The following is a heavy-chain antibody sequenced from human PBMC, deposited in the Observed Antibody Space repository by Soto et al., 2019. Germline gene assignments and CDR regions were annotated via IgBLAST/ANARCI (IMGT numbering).Heavy chain of an antibody. V-gene: IGHV5-51*01. J-gene: IGHJ5*02. CDR1: GYSFTSYW. CDR2: IYPGVSDT. CDR3: ARGGPLGARREDWFDP. D-gene: IGHD1-26*01. Sequence: PGESLKISCKSSGYSFTSYWIGWVRQMPGKGLEWMGIIYPGVSDTRYSPSFQGQVTISADKSISTAYLQWSSLKASDTAMYYCARGGPLGARREDWFDPWGQGTLVTVSS.